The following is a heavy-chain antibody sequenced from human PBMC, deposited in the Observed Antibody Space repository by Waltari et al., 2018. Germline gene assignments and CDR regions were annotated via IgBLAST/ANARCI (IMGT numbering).Heavy chain of an antibody. V-gene: IGHV3-23*01. D-gene: IGHD3-3*01. Sequence: EVQLLESGGGLVQPGGSLRLSCAASGFTFSSYAMSWVRQAQGKGLEWVSAIRGGGGSTYYADSVKGRFTISRDNSKNTLYLQMNSLRAEDTAVYYCAKPDVLRFLEWLIQPPFMDVGAKGPRSPSP. CDR3: AKPDVLRFLEWLIQPPFMDV. CDR1: GFTFSSYA. CDR2: IRGGGGST. J-gene: IGHJ6*02.